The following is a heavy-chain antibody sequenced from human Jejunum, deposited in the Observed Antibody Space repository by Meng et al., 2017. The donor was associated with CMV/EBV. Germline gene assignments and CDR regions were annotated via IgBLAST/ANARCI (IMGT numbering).Heavy chain of an antibody. CDR1: GFIFIDYY. V-gene: IGHV3-11*05. CDR2: ISGTSTYT. J-gene: IGHJ4*02. D-gene: IGHD6-25*01. Sequence: QVLLVERGGGLVKPGVSLRLSCATSGFIFIDYYMTWIRQAPGKGLESVSYISGTSTYTNYADSVKGRFTISRDNARNSLYLQMNNLSAEDTAIYYCTRDPRLADYWGQGTLVTVSS. CDR3: TRDPRLADY.